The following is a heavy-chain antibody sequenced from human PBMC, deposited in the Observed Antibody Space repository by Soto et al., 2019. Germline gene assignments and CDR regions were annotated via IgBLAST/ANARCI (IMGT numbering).Heavy chain of an antibody. Sequence: QVQLVQSGAEEKKPGASVKVSCKASGYTFTSYAMHWVRQAPGQRLEWMGWINAGNCNTKYSQKFQVRVTITRDTSESTAYMELSSLRSEDTAVYYCARGPGTGMDVWGQGTTVTVSS. D-gene: IGHD1-1*01. CDR3: ARGPGTGMDV. J-gene: IGHJ6*02. CDR1: GYTFTSYA. V-gene: IGHV1-3*05. CDR2: INAGNCNT.